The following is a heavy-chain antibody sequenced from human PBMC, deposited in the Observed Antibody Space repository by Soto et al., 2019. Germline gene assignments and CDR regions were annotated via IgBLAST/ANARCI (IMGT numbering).Heavy chain of an antibody. D-gene: IGHD4-17*01. CDR2: ISGSGGST. V-gene: IGHV3-23*01. CDR1: GFTFSSYA. Sequence: GGSLRLSCAASGFTFSSYAMSWVRQAPGKGLEWVSAISGSGGSTYYADSVKGRFTISRDNSKNTLYLQMNSLRAEDTAVYYCAKAYFSGDYVVGWFDPWGQGTLVTVSS. CDR3: AKAYFSGDYVVGWFDP. J-gene: IGHJ5*02.